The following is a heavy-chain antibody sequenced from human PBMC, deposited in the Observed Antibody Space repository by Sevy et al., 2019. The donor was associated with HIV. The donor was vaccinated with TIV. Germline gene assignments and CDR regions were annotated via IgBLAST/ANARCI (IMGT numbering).Heavy chain of an antibody. CDR3: AGEGTGYCSSTSCLGAFDI. V-gene: IGHV1-3*01. J-gene: IGHJ3*02. CDR1: GYTFTSYA. D-gene: IGHD2-2*01. CDR2: INAGNGNT. Sequence: ASVKVSCKASGYTFTSYAMHWVRQAPGQRLEWMGWINAGNGNTKYSQKFQGRVPITRHTSASTAYMELGSLRSEDTAVYYCAGEGTGYCSSTSCLGAFDIWGQGTMVTVSS.